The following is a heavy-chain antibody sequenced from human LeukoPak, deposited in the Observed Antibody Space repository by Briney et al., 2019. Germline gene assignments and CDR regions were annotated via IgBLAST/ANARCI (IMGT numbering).Heavy chain of an antibody. V-gene: IGHV1-18*01. J-gene: IGHJ4*02. D-gene: IGHD3-9*01. CDR3: ARGRGYDMSDY. CDR2: ISAYNSNT. CDR1: GGTFSSYA. Sequence: ASGKVSCKASGGTFSSYAISWVRQAPGQGLEWMGWISAYNSNTNYAQKLQGRVTMTTDTSTSTAYMELRSLRSDDTAVYYCARGRGYDMSDYWGQGTLVTVSS.